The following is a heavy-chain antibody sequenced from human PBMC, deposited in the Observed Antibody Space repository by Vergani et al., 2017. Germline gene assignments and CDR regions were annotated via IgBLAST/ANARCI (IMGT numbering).Heavy chain of an antibody. CDR1: DFISNGHY. J-gene: IGHJ6*03. CDR2: LYASGSP. V-gene: IGHV4-38-2*01. D-gene: IGHD2-2*01. Sequence: QVQLQESGPGLVKPSETLSLICDVFDFISNGHYWGWIRQSPEKGLEWIGSLYASGSPYYSPSLKSRVAISIDTSKNHFSLRLSSVTAADTAVYYCARVTRGYQLLSYYYYYMDVWGKGTTVTVSS. CDR3: ARVTRGYQLLSYYYYYMDV.